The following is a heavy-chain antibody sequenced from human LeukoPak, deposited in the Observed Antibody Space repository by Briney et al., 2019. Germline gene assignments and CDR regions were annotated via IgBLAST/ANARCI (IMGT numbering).Heavy chain of an antibody. V-gene: IGHV3-33*01. CDR3: ARDREAVAGTGAFDI. CDR1: GFTFSSYG. Sequence: GGSLRLSCAASGFTFSSYGMHWVRQAPGKGLEWVAVIWYDGSNKYYADSVKGRFTISRDSSKNTLYLQMNSLRAEDTAVYYCARDREAVAGTGAFDIWGQGTMVTVSS. J-gene: IGHJ3*02. D-gene: IGHD6-19*01. CDR2: IWYDGSNK.